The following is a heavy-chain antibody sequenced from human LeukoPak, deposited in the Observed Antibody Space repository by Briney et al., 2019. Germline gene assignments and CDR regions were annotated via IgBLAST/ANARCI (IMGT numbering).Heavy chain of an antibody. J-gene: IGHJ4*02. CDR3: ARHHSPHSLNYDYVWGSYDY. D-gene: IGHD3-16*01. CDR2: IYPGDSDT. CDR1: GYSFTSYW. Sequence: GESLKISCKGSGYSFTSYWIGWVRQMPGKGLEWMGIIYPGDSDTRYSPSFQGQVTISADKSVSTAYLQWSSLKASDTAMYYCARHHSPHSLNYDYVWGSYDYWGQGTLVTVSS. V-gene: IGHV5-51*01.